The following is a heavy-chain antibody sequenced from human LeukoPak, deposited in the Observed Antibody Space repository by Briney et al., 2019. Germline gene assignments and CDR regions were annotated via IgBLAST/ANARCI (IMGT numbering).Heavy chain of an antibody. D-gene: IGHD3-10*01. J-gene: IGHJ4*02. CDR3: AREGYYGSGSPPSLYFDY. CDR1: GFTFSSFG. V-gene: IGHV3-30*03. Sequence: GGSLRLSCAASGFTFSSFGMHWVRQAPGKGLEWVAVLSFDGTTKYYTDSVKGRFTISRDNSKNTLYLQMNSLRPEDTAVYYCAREGYYGSGSPPSLYFDYWGQGTLVTVSS. CDR2: LSFDGTTK.